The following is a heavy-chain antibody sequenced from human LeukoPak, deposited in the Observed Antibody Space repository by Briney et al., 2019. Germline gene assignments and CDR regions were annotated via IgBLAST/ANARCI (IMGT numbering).Heavy chain of an antibody. CDR2: ISSSSIYI. V-gene: IGHV3-21*01. CDR3: ARGKSNYGDYVDY. CDR1: GFTFSSYS. J-gene: IGHJ4*02. Sequence: GGSLRLSCAASGFTFSSYSMNWVRQAPGKGLEWVSSISSSSIYIYYADSMKGRFTISRDNAKNSLYLQMNSLRAEDTAVYYCARGKSNYGDYVDYWGQGTLVTVSS. D-gene: IGHD4-17*01.